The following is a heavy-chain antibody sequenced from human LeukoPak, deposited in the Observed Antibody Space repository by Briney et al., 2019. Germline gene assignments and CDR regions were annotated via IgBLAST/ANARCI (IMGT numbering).Heavy chain of an antibody. CDR2: INPNSGGT. Sequence: ASVKVSCKASGYTFTGYDMHWVRQAPGQGLEWMGWINPNSGGTNYARKFQGRVTMTRDTSITTAYMELSRLRSDDTAVYYCARVGMDDYSNYWGQGTLVTVSS. CDR1: GYTFTGYD. V-gene: IGHV1-2*02. J-gene: IGHJ4*02. D-gene: IGHD4-11*01. CDR3: ARVGMDDYSNY.